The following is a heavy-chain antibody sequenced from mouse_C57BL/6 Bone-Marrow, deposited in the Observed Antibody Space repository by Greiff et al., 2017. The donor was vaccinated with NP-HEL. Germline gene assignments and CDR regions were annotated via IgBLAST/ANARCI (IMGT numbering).Heavy chain of an antibody. Sequence: QVQLQQSGAELARPGASVKLSCKASGYTFTSYGISWVKQRTGQGLEWIGEIYPRSGNTYYNEKFKGKATLTADKSSSTAYMELRSLTSGDSAVYFCARPYGYWGQGTTLTVSS. CDR3: ARPYGY. D-gene: IGHD1-1*02. J-gene: IGHJ2*01. V-gene: IGHV1-81*01. CDR2: IYPRSGNT. CDR1: GYTFTSYG.